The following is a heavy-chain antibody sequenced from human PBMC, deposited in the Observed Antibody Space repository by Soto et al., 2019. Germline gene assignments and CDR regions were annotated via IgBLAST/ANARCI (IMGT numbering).Heavy chain of an antibody. Sequence: GGSLRLSCAASGFTFSTSGMHWVRQAPGKGLEWVAMISHDGSAKYYLDSVQGRFTISRDTSKQTLYLQMDSLKDEDTAIYYCAKDWGSSGWYNWFDPWGQGTLVTVPS. CDR1: GFTFSTSG. CDR3: AKDWGSSGWYNWFDP. J-gene: IGHJ5*02. D-gene: IGHD6-13*01. CDR2: ISHDGSAK. V-gene: IGHV3-30*18.